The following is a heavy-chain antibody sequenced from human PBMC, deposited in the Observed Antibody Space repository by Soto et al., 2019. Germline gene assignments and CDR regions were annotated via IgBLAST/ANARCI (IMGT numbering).Heavy chain of an antibody. V-gene: IGHV3-33*01. CDR2: IWYDGSNK. CDR3: ARDNSYGYKAEDY. D-gene: IGHD5-18*01. CDR1: GFTFSSYG. Sequence: QVQLVESGGGVVQPGRSLRLSCAASGFTFSSYGMHWVRQAPGKGLEWVAVIWYDGSNKYYADSVKGRFTISRDNSKNTLYLQMNSLRAEDTAVYYCARDNSYGYKAEDYWGPGTLVTVSS. J-gene: IGHJ4*02.